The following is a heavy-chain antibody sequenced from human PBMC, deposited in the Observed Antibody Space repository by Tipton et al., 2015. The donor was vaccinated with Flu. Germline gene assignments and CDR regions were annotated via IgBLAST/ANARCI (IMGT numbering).Heavy chain of an antibody. CDR2: IHPGDSDT. J-gene: IGHJ3*02. Sequence: VQLVQSGAEVKKPGESLKISCEGSEYTFTTYWVAWVRQMPGKGLEWMGIIHPGDSDTRYSPSFQGQVTISVDKSTSTAHLQWRSLKASDTAMYYCASNSKSVAASQSAVDIWGEGTMVTVSS. D-gene: IGHD6-19*01. CDR3: ASNSKSVAASQSAVDI. CDR1: EYTFTTYW. V-gene: IGHV5-51*03.